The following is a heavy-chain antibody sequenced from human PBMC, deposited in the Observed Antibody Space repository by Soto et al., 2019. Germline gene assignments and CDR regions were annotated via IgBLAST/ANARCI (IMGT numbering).Heavy chain of an antibody. CDR3: GRGGGPYVWFNEF. CDR2: IIPVFGTT. D-gene: IGHD3-16*01. Sequence: QGQLVQSGPEVKRPGPSVKISCKDSGGLFSGFAVSWVRQAPGQGFEWLGGIIPVFGTTNYAEKFQDRVTITADESTNTAYMELSGLKSGDTAIYYCGRGGGPYVWFNEFWGQGTLVTITS. V-gene: IGHV1-69*01. J-gene: IGHJ4*02. CDR1: GGLFSGFA.